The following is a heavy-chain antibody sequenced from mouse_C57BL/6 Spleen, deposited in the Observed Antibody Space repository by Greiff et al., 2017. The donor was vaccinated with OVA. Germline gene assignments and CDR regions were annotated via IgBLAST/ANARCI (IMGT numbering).Heavy chain of an antibody. CDR2: IWSGGST. Sequence: QVQLQQSGPGLVQPSQSLSITCTVSGFSLTSYGVHWVRQSPGKGLEWLGVIWSGGSTDYNAAFISRLSISKDNSKSQVFFKMNSLQADDTAIYYCAREDYYGSSGDWYFDVWGTGTTVTVSS. D-gene: IGHD1-1*01. J-gene: IGHJ1*03. CDR1: GFSLTSYG. V-gene: IGHV2-2*01. CDR3: AREDYYGSSGDWYFDV.